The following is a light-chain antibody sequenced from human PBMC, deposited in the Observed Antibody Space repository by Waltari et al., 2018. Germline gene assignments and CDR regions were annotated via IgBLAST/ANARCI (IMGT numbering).Light chain of an antibody. CDR1: QRITTW. V-gene: IGKV1-5*03. CDR2: KAS. J-gene: IGKJ3*01. Sequence: DIQMTQSPSTLSASVGDRVTITCRASQRITTWLAWYQQKPGRAPKLLIYKASTLQSGVPSRFSARGSGTEFTLTISSLQPDDFATYYCQQYHSFSRFAFGPGTKVHLK. CDR3: QQYHSFSRFA.